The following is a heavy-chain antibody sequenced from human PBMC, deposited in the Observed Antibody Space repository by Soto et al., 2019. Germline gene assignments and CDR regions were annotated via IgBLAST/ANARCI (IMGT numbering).Heavy chain of an antibody. J-gene: IGHJ6*03. V-gene: IGHV4-39*07. CDR1: GVSISSSSYY. CDR3: TRDRAISTAGHYSYYYMDV. D-gene: IGHD6-13*01. CDR2: IYYSGST. Sequence: PSETLSLTCTVSGVSISSSSYYWGWIRQPPGKGLEWIGSIYYSGSTYYNPSLKSRVTISVDTSKNQFSLRLSSVAAADTAVYYCTRDRAISTAGHYSYYYMDVWGKGTTVTVSS.